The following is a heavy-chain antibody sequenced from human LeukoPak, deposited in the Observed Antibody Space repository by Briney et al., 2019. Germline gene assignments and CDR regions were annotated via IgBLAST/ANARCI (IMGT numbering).Heavy chain of an antibody. CDR1: GYTFTSYG. J-gene: IGHJ4*02. Sequence: GASVKVSCKASGYTFTSYGISWVRQAPGQGLEWMGWISAYNGNTNYAQKLQGRVTMTTDTSTTTAYLELRSLRSDDTAVSYCARTPSTSETAAGSFDYWGQGTLVTVSS. V-gene: IGHV1-18*01. CDR2: ISAYNGNT. CDR3: ARTPSTSETAAGSFDY. D-gene: IGHD6-13*01.